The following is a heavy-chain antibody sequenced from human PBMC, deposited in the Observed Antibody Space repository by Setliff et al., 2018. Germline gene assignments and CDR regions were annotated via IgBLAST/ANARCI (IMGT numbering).Heavy chain of an antibody. CDR1: GFTFSSYA. D-gene: IGHD2-15*01. CDR2: ISGSAQTT. Sequence: GGSLRLSCAASGFTFSSYAITWVRQAPGKGLEWVSMISGSAQTTYYADSVKGRFTISRDNSTNTVYLEVNSQRAEDTDVYYCAKRGPYCSGGTCHYYCDYWGQGTRVTVSS. CDR3: AKRGPYCSGGTCHYYCDY. V-gene: IGHV3-23*01. J-gene: IGHJ4*02.